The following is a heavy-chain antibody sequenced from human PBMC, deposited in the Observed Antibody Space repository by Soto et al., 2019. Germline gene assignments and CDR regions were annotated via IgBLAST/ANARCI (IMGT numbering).Heavy chain of an antibody. Sequence: QVQLVQSGAEVKKPGASVKVSCKASGYTFTSYGISWVRQAPGQGLEWMGWISAYNGNTNYAQKLKGRVTMTTDTSTMKAYMERRSLRSDATAVYYCARDSPPVDYWGQGTLVTVSS. V-gene: IGHV1-18*01. CDR1: GYTFTSYG. CDR2: ISAYNGNT. CDR3: ARDSPPVDY. J-gene: IGHJ4*02.